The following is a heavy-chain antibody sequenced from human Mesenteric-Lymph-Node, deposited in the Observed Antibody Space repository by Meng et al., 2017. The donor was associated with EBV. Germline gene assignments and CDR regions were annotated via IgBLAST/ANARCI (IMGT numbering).Heavy chain of an antibody. CDR2: MNPNSGNT. Sequence: QVKRGQSGAEVKKPGASVKVSCKASGYTFTSYDINWVRQATGQGLEWMGWMNPNSGNTGYAQKFQGRVTMTRNTSISTAYMELSSLRSEDTAVYYCARGRGLWFGELSRLFDYWGQGTLVTVSS. CDR3: ARGRGLWFGELSRLFDY. J-gene: IGHJ4*02. V-gene: IGHV1-8*01. CDR1: GYTFTSYD. D-gene: IGHD3-10*01.